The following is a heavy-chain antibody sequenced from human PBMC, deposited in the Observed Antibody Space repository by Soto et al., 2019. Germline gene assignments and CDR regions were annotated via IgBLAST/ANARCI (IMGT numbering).Heavy chain of an antibody. D-gene: IGHD2-15*01. CDR2: IYYSGST. CDR1: GGSISSSSYY. J-gene: IGHJ6*02. CDR3: ARVNGGSTSYYYYYGMDV. V-gene: IGHV4-39*07. Sequence: SETLSLTCTVSGGSISSSSYYWGWTRQPPGKGLEWIGSIYYSGSTNYNPSLKSRVTISVDTSKNQFSLKLSSVTAADTAVYYCARVNGGSTSYYYYYGMDVWGQGTTVTVSS.